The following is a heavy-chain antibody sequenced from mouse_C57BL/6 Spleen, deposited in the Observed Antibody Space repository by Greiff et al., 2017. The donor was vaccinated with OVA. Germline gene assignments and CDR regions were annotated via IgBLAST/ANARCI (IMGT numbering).Heavy chain of an antibody. Sequence: EVQVVESGGDLVKPGGSLKLSCAASGFTFSSYGMSWVRQTPDKRLEWVATISSGGSYTYYPDSVKGRFTISRDNAKNTLYLQMSSLKSEDTAMYYCARLGSSDAMDYWGQGTSVTVSS. CDR1: GFTFSSYG. J-gene: IGHJ4*01. D-gene: IGHD3-1*01. CDR2: ISSGGSYT. CDR3: ARLGSSDAMDY. V-gene: IGHV5-6*01.